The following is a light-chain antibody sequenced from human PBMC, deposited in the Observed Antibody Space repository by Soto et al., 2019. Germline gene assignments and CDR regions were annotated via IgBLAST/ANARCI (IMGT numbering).Light chain of an antibody. V-gene: IGLV2-8*01. Sequence: QSALTQPPSASGSPGQSVTISCTGTSSDVGGSDYVSWYQQHPGEAPKLIVYEVTKRPAGVPDRFSGSKSGNTASLTVSGLEADDESLYDCSSFARGANTHFLFGGGTKLTVL. J-gene: IGLJ2*01. CDR1: SSDVGGSDY. CDR3: SSFARGANTHFL. CDR2: EVT.